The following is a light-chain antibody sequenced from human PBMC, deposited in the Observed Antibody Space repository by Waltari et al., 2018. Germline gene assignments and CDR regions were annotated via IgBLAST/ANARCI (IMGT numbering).Light chain of an antibody. V-gene: IGLV1-40*01. CDR2: ANT. CDR3: QSYDSSLSGRV. Sequence: QSVLTQPPSVSGAPGQRVIISCTGSSSNIGTGHDVHLYQHLPGTAPKLLISANTNRPSGVPDRFSASKSGTSASLAITGLQAEDESDYYCQSYDSSLSGRVFGGGTKLTVL. J-gene: IGLJ3*02. CDR1: SSNIGTGHD.